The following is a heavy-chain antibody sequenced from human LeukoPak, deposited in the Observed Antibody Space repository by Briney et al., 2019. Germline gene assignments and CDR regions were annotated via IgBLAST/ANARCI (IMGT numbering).Heavy chain of an antibody. CDR2: ISGSGGST. CDR3: AKAPYYYDSSGYYFDY. CDR1: GFTFSSYA. V-gene: IGHV3-23*01. Sequence: PGGSLRFSCAASGFTFSSYAMSWVRQAPGKGLKGVSAISGSGGSTYYADSVKGRFTISSDNSKTTLYLQMNSLRAEDTAVYYCAKAPYYYDSSGYYFDYWGQGTLVTVSS. D-gene: IGHD3-22*01. J-gene: IGHJ4*02.